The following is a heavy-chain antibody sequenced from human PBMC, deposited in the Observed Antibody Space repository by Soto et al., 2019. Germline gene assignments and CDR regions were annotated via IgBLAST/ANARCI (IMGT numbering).Heavy chain of an antibody. J-gene: IGHJ6*02. CDR3: TGITWFRGMDV. Sequence: SRTLSLTCVISGDSVSSNSAGWNWIRQSPSRGLEWLGRTYYKSKWNNDYALSVKSRITINPDTYKNQFSLHLYSVTPEDTAVYYCTGITWFRGMDVWGQGTPVTVSS. D-gene: IGHD3-10*01. V-gene: IGHV6-1*01. CDR2: TYYKSKWNN. CDR1: GDSVSSNSAG.